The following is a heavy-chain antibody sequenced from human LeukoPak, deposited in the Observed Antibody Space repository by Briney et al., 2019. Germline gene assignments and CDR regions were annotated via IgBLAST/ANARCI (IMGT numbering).Heavy chain of an antibody. V-gene: IGHV1-69*06. CDR1: GGTFSSYS. CDR2: IIPIFGTA. Sequence: SVKVSCKASGGTFSSYSINWVRQVPGQGLEWMGGIIPIFGTANYAQKFQGRVTITADKSTSTAYMELSSLRSEDTAVYYCARGSRPVYNLLTGKRYFDYWGQGTLLTVSS. D-gene: IGHD3-9*01. CDR3: ARGSRPVYNLLTGKRYFDY. J-gene: IGHJ4*02.